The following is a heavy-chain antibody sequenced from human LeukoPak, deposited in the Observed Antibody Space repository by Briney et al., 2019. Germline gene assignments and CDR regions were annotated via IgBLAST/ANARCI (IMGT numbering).Heavy chain of an antibody. Sequence: ASVKVSCKASGYTFTSYYMHWVRQAPGQGLEWMGIINPSGGSTSYAQKFQGRVTMTRDTSTSAAYMELRSLRSDDTAVYYCARSPRTRGGKYNWFDPWGQGTLVTVSS. CDR2: INPSGGST. CDR3: ARSPRTRGGKYNWFDP. J-gene: IGHJ5*02. D-gene: IGHD2-2*01. CDR1: GYTFTSYY. V-gene: IGHV1-46*01.